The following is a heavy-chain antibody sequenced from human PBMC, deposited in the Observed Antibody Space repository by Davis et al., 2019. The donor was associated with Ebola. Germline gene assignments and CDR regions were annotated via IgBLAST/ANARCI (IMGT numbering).Heavy chain of an antibody. Sequence: AASVKVSCRASGYTFTNYGITWVRQAPGQGLEWMGWINPHNGNTNYAQNVQGRVTMTTDTSTSTAYMEVGSLSSDDTAVYYCARAQFPTTSDYWGQGTLVTVSS. D-gene: IGHD1-1*01. CDR1: GYTFTNYG. CDR3: ARAQFPTTSDY. J-gene: IGHJ4*02. CDR2: INPHNGNT. V-gene: IGHV1-18*04.